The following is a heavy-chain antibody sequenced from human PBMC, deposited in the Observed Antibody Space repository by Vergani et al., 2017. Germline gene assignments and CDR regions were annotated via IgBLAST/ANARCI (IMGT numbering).Heavy chain of an antibody. J-gene: IGHJ4*02. Sequence: QAQLVQSGAEVKKPGASVKVSCKVSGYTLTELSMHWVRQAPGKGLGWMGGFDPEDGETIYAQKFQGRVTMTEDTSTDTAYMELSSLRSEDTAVYYCATMGMVRGHILGYYFDYWGQGTLVTVSS. V-gene: IGHV1-24*01. CDR3: ATMGMVRGHILGYYFDY. D-gene: IGHD3-10*01. CDR2: FDPEDGET. CDR1: GYTLTELS.